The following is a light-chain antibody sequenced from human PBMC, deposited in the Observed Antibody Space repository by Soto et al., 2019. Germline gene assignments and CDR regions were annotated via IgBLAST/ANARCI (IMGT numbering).Light chain of an antibody. CDR1: SSNIGAGYD. J-gene: IGLJ1*01. CDR3: QSSDSRLSGSDV. CDR2: GDS. V-gene: IGLV1-40*01. Sequence: QSVLTQPPSVSGAPGQRVTISCTGSSSNIGAGYDVNWYQQLPGTAPKLLIFGDSNRPSGVPDRFSGSKSGTSASLAITGLQAADEDDYYYQSSDSRLSGSDVFGTGTKVTVL.